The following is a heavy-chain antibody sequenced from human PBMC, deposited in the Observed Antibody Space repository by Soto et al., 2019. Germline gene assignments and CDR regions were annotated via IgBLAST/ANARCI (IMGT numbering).Heavy chain of an antibody. CDR1: GYNFPNHW. V-gene: IGHV5-51*01. D-gene: IGHD5-18*01. Sequence: GASLKISCKGSGYNFPNHWIGWVRQMPGKGLEWMAIIYPGDSETRYSPSFRGHVTISVDKSISTAYLQWSSLRASDSAMYYCARAAYSYGYLSYSDYWGLGTLVTVS. CDR3: ARAAYSYGYLSYSDY. CDR2: IYPGDSET. J-gene: IGHJ4*02.